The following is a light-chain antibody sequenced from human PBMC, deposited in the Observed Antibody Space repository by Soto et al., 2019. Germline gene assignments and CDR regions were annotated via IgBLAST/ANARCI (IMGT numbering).Light chain of an antibody. CDR1: SSDIGGYNF. CDR2: EVN. J-gene: IGLJ1*01. CDR3: GSYTSSSTYV. Sequence: QSVLTQPASVSGSPGQSITISCTGTSSDIGGYNFVSWYQQHPGKAPKLRIYEVNNRPSGVSNRFSGYKSGNTASLTISGLQAEDEADYYCGSYTSSSTYVFGTGTRVTV. V-gene: IGLV2-14*01.